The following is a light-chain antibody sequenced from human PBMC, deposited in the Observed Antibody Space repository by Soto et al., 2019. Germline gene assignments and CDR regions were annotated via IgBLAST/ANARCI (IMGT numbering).Light chain of an antibody. CDR1: TSDLGDYKY. J-gene: IGLJ3*02. V-gene: IGLV2-14*01. CDR3: SLYTISRV. CDR2: EVT. Sequence: QAVVTQPASVSGSPGQSITISCTGTTSDLGDYKYISWYQQHPGKVPKLIIYEVTNRPSGVSNRFSGSKSGNTASLTISGLQAEDEADYYCSLYTISRVFGGGTKLTVL.